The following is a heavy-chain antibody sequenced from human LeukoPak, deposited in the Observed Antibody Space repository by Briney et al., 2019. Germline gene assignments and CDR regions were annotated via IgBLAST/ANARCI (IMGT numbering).Heavy chain of an antibody. Sequence: GGSLRLSCAASGFTFSSYWMSWVRQAPGKGLEWVANIKQDGSEKYYVDSVKGRFTISRDNAKNSLYLQMNSLRAEDTAVYYCARDSDTMIVVVTSFDYWGQGTLVTVSS. D-gene: IGHD3-22*01. V-gene: IGHV3-7*01. J-gene: IGHJ4*02. CDR1: GFTFSSYW. CDR2: IKQDGSEK. CDR3: ARDSDTMIVVVTSFDY.